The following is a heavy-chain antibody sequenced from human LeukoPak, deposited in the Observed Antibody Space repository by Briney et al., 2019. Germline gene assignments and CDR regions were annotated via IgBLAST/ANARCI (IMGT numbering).Heavy chain of an antibody. CDR1: GFTFSSYS. D-gene: IGHD1-26*01. Sequence: GGSLRLSCAASGFTFSSYSMNWVRQAPGKGLGWVSSISSSSSYIYYADSVKGRFTISRDNAKNSLYLQMNSLRAEDTAVYYCARSRYSGSYFVDYWGQGTLVTVSS. CDR3: ARSRYSGSYFVDY. V-gene: IGHV3-21*01. CDR2: ISSSSSYI. J-gene: IGHJ4*02.